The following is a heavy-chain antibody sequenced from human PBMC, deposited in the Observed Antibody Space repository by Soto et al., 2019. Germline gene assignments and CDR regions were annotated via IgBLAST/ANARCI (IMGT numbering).Heavy chain of an antibody. CDR2: IKSKTDGGTT. V-gene: IGHV3-15*07. D-gene: IGHD3-3*01. Sequence: GGSLRLSCAASGFTFSNAWMNWVRQAPGKGLEWVGRIKSKTDGGTTDYAAPVKGRFTISRDDSKNTLYLQMNSLRAEDTAVYYCAKLARDYDFWSGYSGVSYYMDVWGKGTTVTVSS. CDR3: AKLARDYDFWSGYSGVSYYMDV. CDR1: GFTFSNAW. J-gene: IGHJ6*03.